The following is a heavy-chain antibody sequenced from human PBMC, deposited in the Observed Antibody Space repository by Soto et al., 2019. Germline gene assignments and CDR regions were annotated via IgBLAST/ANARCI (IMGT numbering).Heavy chain of an antibody. V-gene: IGHV1-69*02. CDR2: IIPILGIA. Sequence: SVKVSCKASGGTFSSYTISWVRQAPGQGLEWMGRIIPILGIANYAQKFQGRVTITADKSTSTAYMELSSLRSEDTAVYYCATYCNGGSCYRRWFDPWGQGTLVTVSS. J-gene: IGHJ5*02. CDR1: GGTFSSYT. D-gene: IGHD2-15*01. CDR3: ATYCNGGSCYRRWFDP.